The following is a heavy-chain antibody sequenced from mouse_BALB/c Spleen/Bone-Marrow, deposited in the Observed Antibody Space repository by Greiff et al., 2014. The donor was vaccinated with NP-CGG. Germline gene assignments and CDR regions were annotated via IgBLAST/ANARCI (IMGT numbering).Heavy chain of an antibody. J-gene: IGHJ4*01. Sequence: LVESGAELMKPGASVKISCKATGYTFSNLWIEWMKQRPGHGLEWIGEILPGSDSTKYHEKFKGKATFTADPSTKTVYMQLSSLTSEDSAVYYCARFRSYTMDFWGQGTSVTVSS. V-gene: IGHV1-9*01. CDR2: ILPGSDST. CDR3: ARFRSYTMDF. CDR1: GYTFSNLW.